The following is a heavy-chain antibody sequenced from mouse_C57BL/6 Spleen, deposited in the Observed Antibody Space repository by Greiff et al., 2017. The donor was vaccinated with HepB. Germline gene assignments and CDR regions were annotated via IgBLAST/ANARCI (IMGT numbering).Heavy chain of an antibody. D-gene: IGHD1-1*01. J-gene: IGHJ2*01. V-gene: IGHV2-9-1*01. Sequence: VKLMASGPGLVAPSQSLSITCTVSGFSLTSYAISWVRQPPGKGLEWLGVIWTGGGTNYNSALKSRLSISKDNSKSQVFLKMNSLQTDDTARYYCARTDYYGSSSFDYWGQGTTLTVSS. CDR3: ARTDYYGSSSFDY. CDR1: GFSLTSYA. CDR2: IWTGGGT.